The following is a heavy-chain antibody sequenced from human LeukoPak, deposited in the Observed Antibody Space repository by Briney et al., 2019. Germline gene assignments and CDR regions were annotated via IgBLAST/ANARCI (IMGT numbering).Heavy chain of an antibody. CDR1: GGSFSGYY. D-gene: IGHD4-17*01. CDR3: ARGGFDYGDYGETYWYFDL. V-gene: IGHV4-34*01. J-gene: IGHJ2*01. CDR2: NNHSGST. Sequence: PSETLSLTCAVYGGSFSGYYWSWIRQPPGKGLEWIGENNHSGSTNYNPSLKSRVTISVDTSKNQFSLKLSSVTAADTAVYYCARGGFDYGDYGETYWYFDLWGRGTLVTVSS.